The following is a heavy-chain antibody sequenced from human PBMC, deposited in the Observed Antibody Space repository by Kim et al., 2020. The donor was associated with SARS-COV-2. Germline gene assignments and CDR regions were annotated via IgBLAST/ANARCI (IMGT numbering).Heavy chain of an antibody. CDR2: IYYSGST. CDR1: GGSISSYY. D-gene: IGHD1-26*01. V-gene: IGHV4-59*08. Sequence: SETLSHTCTVSGGSISSYYWSWIRQPPGKGLEWIGYIYYSGSTNYNPSLKSRVTISVDTSKNQFSLKLSSVTAADTAVYYCARHWRGATPLCGFWGQGTLVTVSS. CDR3: ARHWRGATPLCGF. J-gene: IGHJ4*02.